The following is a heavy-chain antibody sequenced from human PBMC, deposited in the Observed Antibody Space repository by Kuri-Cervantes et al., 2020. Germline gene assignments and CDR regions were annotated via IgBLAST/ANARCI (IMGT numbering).Heavy chain of an antibody. D-gene: IGHD2-2*01. Sequence: GGSLRLSCAASGFTFSSYAISWVRQAPGQGLEWMGGIIPIFGTANYAQKFQGRVTITADESTSTAYMELSSLRSEDTAVYYCASRYCRTTSCRLFGLDVWGPGTAVTVSS. J-gene: IGHJ6*02. CDR3: ASRYCRTTSCRLFGLDV. V-gene: IGHV1-69*01. CDR2: IIPIFGTA. CDR1: GFTFSSYA.